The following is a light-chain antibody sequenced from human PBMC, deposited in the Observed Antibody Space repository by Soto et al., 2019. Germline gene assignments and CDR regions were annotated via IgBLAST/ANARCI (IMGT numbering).Light chain of an antibody. J-gene: IGLJ2*01. CDR2: EVD. V-gene: IGLV2-8*01. CDR3: SSYAGSANLL. Sequence: QSALTQPPSAAGSPGQSVIISCTGTNNDVGRNHYVSWYQFLPGQVTKVIIYEVDKRPSGVPDRFSGARSGNTASLTVSGLHSEDEGDYYCSSYAGSANLLFGGGTKLTVL. CDR1: NNDVGRNHY.